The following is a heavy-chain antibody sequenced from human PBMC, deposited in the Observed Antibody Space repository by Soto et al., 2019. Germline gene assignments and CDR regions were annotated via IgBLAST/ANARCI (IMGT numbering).Heavy chain of an antibody. CDR1: GFTFRSYS. Sequence: GGSLRLSCEASGFTFRSYSMNWVRQAPGKGLEWVSSIASNNHIYYADSVKGRLSISRENDKNSLYLQMNSLRAEDTAVYYCVREAWFRSDLCMDVWGQGTTVTVSS. D-gene: IGHD3-10*01. J-gene: IGHJ6*02. V-gene: IGHV3-21*01. CDR2: IASNNHI. CDR3: VREAWFRSDLCMDV.